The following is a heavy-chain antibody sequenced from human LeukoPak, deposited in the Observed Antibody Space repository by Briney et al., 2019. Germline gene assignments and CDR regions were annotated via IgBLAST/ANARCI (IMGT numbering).Heavy chain of an antibody. V-gene: IGHV3-30*04. CDR2: ISYDGNNK. D-gene: IGHD6-13*01. CDR3: ARARGGQQLVVDY. CDR1: GFTFSSYA. Sequence: GGSLRLSCAASGFTFSSYAMHWVRQAPGKGLEWVAVISYDGNNKYYADSVKGRFTISRDNSKNTLYLQMNSLRAEDTAVYYCARARGGQQLVVDYWGQGTLVTVSS. J-gene: IGHJ4*02.